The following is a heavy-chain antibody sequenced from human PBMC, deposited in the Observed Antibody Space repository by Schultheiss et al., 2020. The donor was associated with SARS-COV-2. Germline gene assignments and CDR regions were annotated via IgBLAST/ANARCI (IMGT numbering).Heavy chain of an antibody. CDR3: ARARYSSSWREAEYFQH. V-gene: IGHV4-34*01. Sequence: SETLSLTCAVYGGSFSGYYWSWIRQPPGKGLEWIGYIYYSGSTNYNPSLKSRVTISVDTSKNQFSLKLSSVTAADTAVYYCARARYSSSWREAEYFQHWGQGTLVTVSS. CDR2: IYYSGST. J-gene: IGHJ1*01. D-gene: IGHD6-13*01. CDR1: GGSFSGYY.